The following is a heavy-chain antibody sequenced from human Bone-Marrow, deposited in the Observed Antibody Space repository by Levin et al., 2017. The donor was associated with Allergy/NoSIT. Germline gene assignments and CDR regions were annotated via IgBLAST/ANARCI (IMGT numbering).Heavy chain of an antibody. CDR3: ATPPTVVVAASSLQSPTMTDY. CDR2: ISVSGGST. Sequence: GGSLRLSCAASGFSFSNYAMSWVRQAPGKGLEWVSAISVSGGSTYYADSVKGRFTISRDNSKNTLYLQMNSLRAEDTAVYYCATPPTVVVAASSLQSPTMTDYWGQGTLVIVSS. D-gene: IGHD2-15*01. J-gene: IGHJ4*02. V-gene: IGHV3-23*01. CDR1: GFSFSNYA.